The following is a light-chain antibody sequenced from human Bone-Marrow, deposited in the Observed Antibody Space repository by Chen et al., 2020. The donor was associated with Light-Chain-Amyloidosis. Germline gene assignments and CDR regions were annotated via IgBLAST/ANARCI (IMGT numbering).Light chain of an antibody. CDR2: DDS. V-gene: IGLV3-21*02. CDR3: QVWDRSSDRPV. Sequence: SYVLTQPSSVSVAPGQTATIACGGNKIGSTRVPWSQQTPGQAPLLVVYDDSDRPSGIPERLSGSKSGNTATLTISRVEAGDEADYYCQVWDRSSDRPVFGGGTKLTVL. CDR1: KIGSTR. J-gene: IGLJ3*02.